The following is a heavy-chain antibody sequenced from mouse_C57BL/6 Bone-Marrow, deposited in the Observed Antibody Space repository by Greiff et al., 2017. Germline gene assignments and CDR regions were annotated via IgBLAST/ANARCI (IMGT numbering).Heavy chain of an antibody. V-gene: IGHV1-19*01. CDR1: GYTFTDYY. J-gene: IGHJ3*01. CDR3: ARAYYYGSSLFAY. D-gene: IGHD1-1*01. CDR2: INPYNGGT. Sequence: SGPVLVKPGASVKMSCKASGYTFTDYYMNWVKQSHGKSLEWIGVINPYNGGTSYNQKFKGKATLTVDKSSSTAYMELNILTSEDSAVYYCARAYYYGSSLFAYWGQGTLVTVSA.